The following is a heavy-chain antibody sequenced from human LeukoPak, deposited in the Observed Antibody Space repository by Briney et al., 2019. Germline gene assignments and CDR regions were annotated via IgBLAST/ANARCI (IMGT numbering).Heavy chain of an antibody. J-gene: IGHJ4*02. V-gene: IGHV1-18*01. CDR1: GYTFTSYG. D-gene: IGHD5-24*01. CDR3: ARVLGNVRDGYTLSMDY. CDR2: ISAYNGNT. Sequence: ASVKVSCKASGYTFTSYGISWVRQAPGQGLEWVGWISAYNGNTNYAQKLQGRVTMTTDTSTSTAYMELRGLRSDDTAVYYCARVLGNVRDGYTLSMDYWGQGTLVTVSS.